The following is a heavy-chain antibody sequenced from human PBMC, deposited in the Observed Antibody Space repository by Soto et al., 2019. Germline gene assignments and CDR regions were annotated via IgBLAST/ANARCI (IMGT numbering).Heavy chain of an antibody. CDR1: GFTVSSNY. D-gene: IGHD3-10*01. V-gene: IGHV3-11*06. CDR2: ISSSSSYT. J-gene: IGHJ4*02. Sequence: VQLVESGGGLIQPGGSLRLSCAASGFTVSSNYMSWVRQAPGKGLEWVSYISSSSSYTNYAGSVKGRFTISRDNAKNSLYLQMNSLRAEDTAVYYCAREAMVRGVIMGYFDYWGQGTLVTVSS. CDR3: AREAMVRGVIMGYFDY.